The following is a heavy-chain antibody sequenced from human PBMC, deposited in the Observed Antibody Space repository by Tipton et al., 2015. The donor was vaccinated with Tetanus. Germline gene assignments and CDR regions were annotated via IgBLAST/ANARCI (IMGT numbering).Heavy chain of an antibody. V-gene: IGHV5-51*01. CDR2: IYPGDSDT. Sequence: VQLVQSGGEVKKPGESLKISCKGSGYIFNNYWIGWVRQKPGKGLEWMGIIYPGDSDTRYSPSFQGQVTISVDKSISTAYLQWSSLKASDTSMFYCARAHCSDGVCNFDYWGQGALVTVAS. CDR3: ARAHCSDGVCNFDY. J-gene: IGHJ4*02. D-gene: IGHD2-8*01. CDR1: GYIFNNYW.